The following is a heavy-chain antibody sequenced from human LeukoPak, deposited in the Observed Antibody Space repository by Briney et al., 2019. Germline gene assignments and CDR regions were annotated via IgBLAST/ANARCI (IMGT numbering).Heavy chain of an antibody. J-gene: IGHJ3*02. D-gene: IGHD3-10*01. V-gene: IGHV1-18*01. Sequence: GASVHVSCQASGYTCSSNCISWVRQATGQGLKWMGWISAYNGNTNYAQKFQGRVTMTTDTFTSTAYMELRSLRSDDTAVYYCARHKPYGSGSFDTFDIWGQGTMVTVSS. CDR3: ARHKPYGSGSFDTFDI. CDR1: GYTCSSNC. CDR2: ISAYNGNT.